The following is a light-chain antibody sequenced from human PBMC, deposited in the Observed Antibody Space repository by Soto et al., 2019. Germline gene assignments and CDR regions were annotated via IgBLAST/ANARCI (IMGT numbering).Light chain of an antibody. V-gene: IGKV3-15*01. CDR1: QSVSTK. Sequence: EMVLTQSPATLSVSPGERATLSCRASQSVSTKLAWYQQKRCQAPRLLIYDASTRATDIPERFSGSGAGTEFTLTISSLQSEEFAVYYCQQYNSWPLFGQGTKLEIK. CDR2: DAS. J-gene: IGKJ2*01. CDR3: QQYNSWPL.